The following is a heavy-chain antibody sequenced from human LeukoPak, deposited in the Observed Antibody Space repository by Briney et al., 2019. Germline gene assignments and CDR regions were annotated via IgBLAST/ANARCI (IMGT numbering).Heavy chain of an antibody. V-gene: IGHV3-48*04. D-gene: IGHD4-17*01. Sequence: GGSLRLSCAASGFTFSDYAMNWVRQAPGKGLEWFSFINSNSRTIYYADSVKGRFTISRDNAKNSLYLQMNSLRAEDTAVYYCARETTVTSSFDYWGQGTLVTVSS. CDR1: GFTFSDYA. CDR3: ARETTVTSSFDY. J-gene: IGHJ4*02. CDR2: INSNSRTI.